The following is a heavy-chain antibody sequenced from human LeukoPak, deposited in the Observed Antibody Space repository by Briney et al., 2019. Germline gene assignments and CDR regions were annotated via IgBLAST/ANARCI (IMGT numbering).Heavy chain of an antibody. Sequence: GGSLRLSCAASGFTFSNYVMNWVRQAPGKGLEWVSGISGSGGTTYYADSVKGRFTISRDNSKNTLYLQMNSLKTEDTAVYYCTTTPTKYYDFWSAYNDYWGQGTLVTVSS. CDR1: GFTFSNYV. J-gene: IGHJ4*02. CDR2: ISGSGGTT. D-gene: IGHD3-3*01. V-gene: IGHV3-23*01. CDR3: TTTPTKYYDFWSAYNDY.